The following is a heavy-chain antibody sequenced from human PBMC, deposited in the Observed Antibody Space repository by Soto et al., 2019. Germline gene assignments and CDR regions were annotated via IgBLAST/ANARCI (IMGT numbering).Heavy chain of an antibody. Sequence: ASVKVSCKASGGTFSSYAISWVRQAPGQGLEWMGGIIPIFGTTNYAQKFQGRVTITADESTSTAYMELSSLRSEDTAVYYCARAGRGCSSTSCYYSGVFYFDYWGQGTLVTVSS. D-gene: IGHD2-2*01. CDR1: GGTFSSYA. V-gene: IGHV1-69*13. CDR2: IIPIFGTT. J-gene: IGHJ4*02. CDR3: ARAGRGCSSTSCYYSGVFYFDY.